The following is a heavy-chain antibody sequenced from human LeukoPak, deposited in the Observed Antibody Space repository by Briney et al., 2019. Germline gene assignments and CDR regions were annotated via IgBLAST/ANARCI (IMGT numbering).Heavy chain of an antibody. CDR1: GVSISSSYSN. Sequence: SKTLSLTCTVSGVSISSSYSNWGWIRQPPGMGLEWIGSIYYTGNTYYNASHKSQVSISIDTSKNQFSLKLTSVTAADTAVYYCARQTGSGLFILPGGQGTLVTVSS. J-gene: IGHJ4*02. V-gene: IGHV4-39*01. CDR3: ARQTGSGLFILP. D-gene: IGHD3/OR15-3a*01. CDR2: IYYTGNT.